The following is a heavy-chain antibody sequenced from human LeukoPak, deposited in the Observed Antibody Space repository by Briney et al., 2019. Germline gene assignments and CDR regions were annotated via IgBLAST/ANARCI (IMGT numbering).Heavy chain of an antibody. CDR2: ISGSGGST. CDR3: AKSRGVRGGLMQRVGAFDI. CDR1: GFTFSSYA. D-gene: IGHD3-16*01. Sequence: PGGSLRLSCAASGFTFSSYAMSWVRQAPGKGLEWVSAISGSGGSTYYADSAKGRFTISRDNSKNTLYLQMNSLRAEDTAVYYCAKSRGVRGGLMQRVGAFDIWGQGTLVTVSS. J-gene: IGHJ3*02. V-gene: IGHV3-23*01.